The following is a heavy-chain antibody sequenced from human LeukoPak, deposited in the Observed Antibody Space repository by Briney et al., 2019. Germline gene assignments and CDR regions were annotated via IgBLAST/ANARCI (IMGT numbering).Heavy chain of an antibody. CDR3: AKGRHSGWYPHFFDY. CDR1: GFTVSSYA. CDR2: ISGSGGST. D-gene: IGHD6-19*01. J-gene: IGHJ4*02. V-gene: IGHV3-23*01. Sequence: GGSLRRYCAASGFTVSSYAMSWVRQAPGKGLEWVSAISGSGGSTYYADSVKGRFTISRDNSKNTLYLQMNSLRAEDTAAYYCAKGRHSGWYPHFFDYWGQGTLVTVSS.